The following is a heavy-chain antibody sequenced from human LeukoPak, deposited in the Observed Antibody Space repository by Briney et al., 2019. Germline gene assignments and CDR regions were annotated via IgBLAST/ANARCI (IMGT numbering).Heavy chain of an antibody. CDR2: INPNSGGT. D-gene: IGHD2-21*02. V-gene: IGHV1-2*02. J-gene: IGHJ5*02. CDR3: ARDQHIVVVTAGWFDP. CDR1: GYTFTGYY. Sequence: GASVKVSCKASGYTFTGYYMHWVRQAPGQGLEWMGWINPNSGGTNYAQKFQGRVTMTRDTSISTAYMELSRLRSDDTAVYYCARDQHIVVVTAGWFDPWGQGTLVTVSS.